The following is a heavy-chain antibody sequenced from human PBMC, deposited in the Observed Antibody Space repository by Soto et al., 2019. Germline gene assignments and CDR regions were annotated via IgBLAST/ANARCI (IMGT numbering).Heavy chain of an antibody. V-gene: IGHV4-4*07. CDR1: GGSISGYY. Sequence: ATLSLTCTVTGGSISGYYWIWILQPAGKGLEWIGRIYSNGLTNYNPSLKSRVTLSVDTSRNHFSLHLTSVTAADTAIYYCARNRAAAVWFDPWGQGTLVTVSS. CDR2: IYSNGLT. J-gene: IGHJ5*02. CDR3: ARNRAAAVWFDP. D-gene: IGHD6-13*01.